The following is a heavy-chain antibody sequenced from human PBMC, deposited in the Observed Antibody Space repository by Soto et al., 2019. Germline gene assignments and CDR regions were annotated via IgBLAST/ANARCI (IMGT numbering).Heavy chain of an antibody. V-gene: IGHV4-59*01. Sequence: SETLSLTCTVSGGSISSYYWSWIRQPPGKGLEWIGYIYYSGSTNYNPSLKSRVTISVDTSKNQFSLKLSSVTAADTAVYYCARTAGVDSSGWYVGWFDPWGQRALVTVSA. CDR2: IYYSGST. D-gene: IGHD6-19*01. CDR1: GGSISSYY. CDR3: ARTAGVDSSGWYVGWFDP. J-gene: IGHJ5*02.